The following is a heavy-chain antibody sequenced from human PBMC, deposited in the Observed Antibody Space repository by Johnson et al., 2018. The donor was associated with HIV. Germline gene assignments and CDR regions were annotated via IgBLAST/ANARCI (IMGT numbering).Heavy chain of an antibody. CDR3: ARVRDRGARDDSFDI. J-gene: IGHJ3*02. CDR1: GFTFSSYG. V-gene: IGHV3-30*02. Sequence: QVRLVESGGGVVQPGGSLRLSCAASGFTFSSYGMHWVRQAPGKGLEWVAFIRYDGSNKYYADSVKGRFTISRDNSKNTLYLQMNSLRAEDTAVHYCARVRDRGARDDSFDIWGQGTMVTVSS. CDR2: IRYDGSNK. D-gene: IGHD3-10*01.